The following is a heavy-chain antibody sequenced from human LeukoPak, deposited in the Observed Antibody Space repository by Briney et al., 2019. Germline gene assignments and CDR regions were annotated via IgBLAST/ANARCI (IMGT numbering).Heavy chain of an antibody. CDR1: GGTLSSYA. V-gene: IGHV1-69*01. D-gene: IGHD6-13*01. CDR3: ARPSIAAADDAFDI. J-gene: IGHJ3*02. CDR2: IIPIFGTA. Sequence: GASVKVSCKASGGTLSSYAISWVRQAPGQGLEWMGGIIPIFGTANYAQKFQGRVTITADESTSTAYMELSSLRSEDTAVYYCARPSIAAADDAFDIWGQGTMVTVSS.